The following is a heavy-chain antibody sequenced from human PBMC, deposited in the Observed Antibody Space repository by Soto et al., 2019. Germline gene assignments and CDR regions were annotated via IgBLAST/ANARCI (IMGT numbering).Heavy chain of an antibody. CDR2: VHPGSGSA. CDR3: ARDSEGTSSLTHY. D-gene: IGHD6-6*01. V-gene: IGHV1-46*01. J-gene: IGHJ4*02. Sequence: ASVKVSCKASGYTFSKFFIHGVRPAPGQGLGWLGFVHPGSGSANYAQKFQGRVSMTRDTSMSTVYLELSRLRSEDMVMYYCARDSEGTSSLTHYWGKGTLVTVPQ. CDR1: GYTFSKFF.